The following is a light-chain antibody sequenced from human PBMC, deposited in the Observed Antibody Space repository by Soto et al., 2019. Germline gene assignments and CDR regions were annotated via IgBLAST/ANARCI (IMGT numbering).Light chain of an antibody. V-gene: IGKV1-5*03. CDR1: QTINSW. CDR2: KAP. Sequence: DIQMTQSPSTLSASVGDRVTITCRASQTINSWLAWYQQKPGKAPNLLIYKAPTLESGVPSRFSGSGSGTEYTLTITCLQPDDFATYYCQQYNSYSLFTFGPGTKVDIK. J-gene: IGKJ3*01. CDR3: QQYNSYSLFT.